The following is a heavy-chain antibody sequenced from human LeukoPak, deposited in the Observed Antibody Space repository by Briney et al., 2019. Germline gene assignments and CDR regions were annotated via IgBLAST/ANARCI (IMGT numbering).Heavy chain of an antibody. J-gene: IGHJ4*02. CDR1: GFTFSNAW. V-gene: IGHV3-15*01. Sequence: PGGSLRLSRAASGFTFSNAWMSWVRQTPGKGLEWVGRIKSKTDGGTTDYAAPVKGRFTISRDDSKNTLYLQMNSLKTEDTAVYYCTTDGRHSGYLWVDYWGQGTLVTVSS. CDR3: TTDGRHSGYLWVDY. D-gene: IGHD5-12*01. CDR2: IKSKTDGGTT.